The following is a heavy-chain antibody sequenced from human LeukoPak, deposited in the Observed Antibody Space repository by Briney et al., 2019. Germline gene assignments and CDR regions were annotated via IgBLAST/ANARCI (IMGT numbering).Heavy chain of an antibody. CDR2: IKSKTDGGTT. D-gene: IGHD2-21*02. CDR3: TPGWHPYFGCGCYIL. V-gene: IGHV3-15*01. CDR1: GFTFSNAW. J-gene: IGHJ4*02. Sequence: GGSLRLSCAASGFTFSNAWMSWVRQAPGKGLEWVGRIKSKTDGGTTDYAAPVKGRFTISRDDSKNTLYLQMNSLRTEDTAVYYCTPGWHPYFGCGCYILGGQGTLVTVSS.